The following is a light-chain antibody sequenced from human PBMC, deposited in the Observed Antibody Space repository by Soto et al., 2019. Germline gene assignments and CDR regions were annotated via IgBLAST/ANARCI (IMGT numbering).Light chain of an antibody. CDR3: QQYDSYPLT. J-gene: IGKJ4*01. V-gene: IGKV1-5*03. Sequence: DIQMTQSPSTLSASVGDRVTITCRASQSISSWLAWYQHKPGKAPNLLIYKASSLESGVPSRFSGSGSGTEFTLTVSSLQPDDFATYYCQQYDSYPLTFAGVTKVEIK. CDR2: KAS. CDR1: QSISSW.